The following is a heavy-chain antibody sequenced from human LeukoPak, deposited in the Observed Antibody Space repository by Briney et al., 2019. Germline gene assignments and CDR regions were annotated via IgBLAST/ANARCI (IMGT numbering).Heavy chain of an antibody. D-gene: IGHD3-10*01. V-gene: IGHV1-8*01. CDR2: MNPNSGNT. Sequence: ASVKVSCKASGYTFTSYDINWVRQATGQGLEWMGWMNPNSGNTGYAQKFQDRVTMTRNTSISTAYMELSSLRSEDTAVYYCARGRFYYGSGSYTYWGQGTLVTVSS. J-gene: IGHJ4*02. CDR1: GYTFTSYD. CDR3: ARGRFYYGSGSYTY.